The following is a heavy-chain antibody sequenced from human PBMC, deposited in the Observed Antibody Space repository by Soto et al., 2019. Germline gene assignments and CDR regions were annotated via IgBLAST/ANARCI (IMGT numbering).Heavy chain of an antibody. CDR3: AKDRGFHDFWSGFLSNWFDP. D-gene: IGHD3-3*01. CDR2: IWYDGSNK. Sequence: PGGSLRLSCAASGFTFSSYGMHWVRQAPGKGLEWVAVIWYDGSNKYYADSVKGRFTISRDNSKNTLYLQMNSLRAEDTAVYYCAKDRGFHDFWSGFLSNWFDPWGQGTLVTVSS. J-gene: IGHJ5*02. V-gene: IGHV3-33*06. CDR1: GFTFSSYG.